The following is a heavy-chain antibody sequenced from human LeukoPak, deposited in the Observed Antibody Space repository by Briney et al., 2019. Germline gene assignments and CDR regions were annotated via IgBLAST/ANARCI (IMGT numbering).Heavy chain of an antibody. Sequence: PGGSLRLSCAASGFTFSSYWMSWVRRAPGKGLEWVANIKQDGSEKYYVDSVKGRCTISRDNSKNSLYLQMNSLRTEDTALYYCAKEGFYDSSGYFPYWGQGTLVTVSS. CDR3: AKEGFYDSSGYFPY. CDR2: IKQDGSEK. CDR1: GFTFSSYW. D-gene: IGHD3-22*01. V-gene: IGHV3-7*03. J-gene: IGHJ4*02.